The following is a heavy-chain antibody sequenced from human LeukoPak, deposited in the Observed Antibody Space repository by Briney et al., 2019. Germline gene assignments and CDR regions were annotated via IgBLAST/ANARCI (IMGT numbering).Heavy chain of an antibody. J-gene: IGHJ4*02. V-gene: IGHV4-59*01. D-gene: IGHD1-26*01. Sequence: RXPPGKGLEWIGYIYYIGSTNYNPSLKSRVTISVDTSKNQFSLKLNSVTAADTAMYYCARGRGSYDYWGQGTLVTVSS. CDR2: IYYIGST. CDR3: ARGRGSYDY.